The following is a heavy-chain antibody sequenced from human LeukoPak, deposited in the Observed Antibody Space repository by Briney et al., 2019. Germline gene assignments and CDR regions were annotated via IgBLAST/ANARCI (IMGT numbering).Heavy chain of an antibody. Sequence: GGSLRLSCAASGFRFSEYWMHWVRQAPGKGPEWLSRISKDGSDVVHADSAKGRFTASRDNAKNTVYLQVTNLRHEDTAVYFCTRGGYSGSSYRFSWGQGTLVTVAS. CDR2: ISKDGSDV. CDR1: GFRFSEYW. V-gene: IGHV3-74*01. J-gene: IGHJ4*02. CDR3: TRGGYSGSSYRFS. D-gene: IGHD6-25*01.